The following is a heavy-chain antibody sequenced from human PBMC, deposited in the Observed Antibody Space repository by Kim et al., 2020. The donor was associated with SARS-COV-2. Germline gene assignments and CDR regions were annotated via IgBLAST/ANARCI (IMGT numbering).Heavy chain of an antibody. CDR3: AVDNGVVVDAKYPTYYYYGMDV. CDR1: GGSISSGSYY. CDR2: LYTSGST. J-gene: IGHJ6*02. D-gene: IGHD2-15*01. Sequence: SETLSLTCTVSGGSISSGSYYWNWIRQPAGKGLEWIGCLYTSGSTDYNPSLKSRVTISVDTSKNQFSLRLSSVTAADTAVYYCAVDNGVVVDAKYPTYYYYGMDVWGQGTTVTVSS. V-gene: IGHV4-61*02.